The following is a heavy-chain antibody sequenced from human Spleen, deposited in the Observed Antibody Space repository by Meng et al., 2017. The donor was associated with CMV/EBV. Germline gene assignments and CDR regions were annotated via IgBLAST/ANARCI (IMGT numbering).Heavy chain of an antibody. V-gene: IGHV3-15*01. CDR3: VTEKKYIDFWREMEERYFDL. J-gene: IGHJ2*01. Sequence: AWMSWVRQAPGKGLEWVGRIKSKIDGGTTDYAAPAKGRFTISRDDSKNTLFLQMNSLKIEDTAVFYCVTEKKYIDFWREMEERYFDLWGRGTLVTVSS. D-gene: IGHD3-3*01. CDR2: IKSKIDGGTT. CDR1: AW.